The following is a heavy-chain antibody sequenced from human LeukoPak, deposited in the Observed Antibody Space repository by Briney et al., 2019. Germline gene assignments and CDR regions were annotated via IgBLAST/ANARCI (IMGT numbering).Heavy chain of an antibody. V-gene: IGHV4-59*12. CDR1: GGSISSYY. CDR2: IYYSGST. Sequence: SETLSLTCTVSGGSISSYYWSWIRQPPGKGLEWIGYIYYSGSTNYNPSLKSRVTMSVDTSKNQFSLKLSSVTAEDTAVYYCARALGGSGWVTVGYWGQGTLVTVSS. J-gene: IGHJ4*02. CDR3: ARALGGSGWVTVGY. D-gene: IGHD6-19*01.